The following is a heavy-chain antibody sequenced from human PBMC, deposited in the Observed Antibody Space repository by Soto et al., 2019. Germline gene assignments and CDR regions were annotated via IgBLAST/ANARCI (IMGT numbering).Heavy chain of an antibody. Sequence: QVQLQESGPGLVKPSETLSLTCTVSGGSISSYYWSWIRQPPGKGLEWIGYIYYSGSTNYNPSLKSRVTISVETSKTQFSLKLSSVTAADTAVYYCARQVGGWAPWYFDYWGQGTLVTVSS. J-gene: IGHJ4*02. D-gene: IGHD6-19*01. CDR1: GGSISSYY. CDR2: IYYSGST. CDR3: ARQVGGWAPWYFDY. V-gene: IGHV4-59*08.